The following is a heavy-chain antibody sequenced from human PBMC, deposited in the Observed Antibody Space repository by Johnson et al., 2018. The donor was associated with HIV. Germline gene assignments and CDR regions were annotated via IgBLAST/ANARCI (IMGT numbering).Heavy chain of an antibody. CDR1: GFTFSNYA. J-gene: IGHJ3*01. Sequence: EVQLVESGGGLVQPGGSLRLSCAVSGFTFSNYAMSWVRQAPGKGLEWVSAISGSGSHTNYADSVKGRFTISRDNYKNTLSLQMNSLRDEDTAVYYCAKWNDSSGYIRGQGTMVPVSS. V-gene: IGHV3-23*04. CDR2: ISGSGSHT. D-gene: IGHD3-22*01. CDR3: AKWNDSSGYI.